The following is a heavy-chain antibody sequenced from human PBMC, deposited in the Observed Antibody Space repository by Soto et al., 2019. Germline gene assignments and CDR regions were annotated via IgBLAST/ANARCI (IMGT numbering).Heavy chain of an antibody. CDR3: AGASPLPADMENWFDP. D-gene: IGHD2-2*01. V-gene: IGHV1-8*01. CDR1: GYTFTSYD. CDR2: MNPNSGNT. J-gene: IGHJ5*02. Sequence: ASVKVSCKASGYTFTSYDINWVRQATGQGLEWMGWMNPNSGNTGYAQKFQGRVTMTRNPTISTAYMELSSLRSEDTAVYYCAGASPLPADMENWFDPWGQGTLVTVSS.